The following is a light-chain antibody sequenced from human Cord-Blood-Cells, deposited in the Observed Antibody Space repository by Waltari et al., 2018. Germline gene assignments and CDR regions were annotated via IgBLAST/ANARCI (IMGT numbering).Light chain of an antibody. V-gene: IGLV2-14*03. CDR3: SSYTSSSTWV. J-gene: IGLJ3*02. CDR1: SSAVGGYNH. Sequence: QSALTQPASVSGSPGQSVPTSCTGPSSAVGGYNHFSWYQQHPGKAPKLMIYDVSNRPSGVSNRFSGSKSGNTASLTISGLQAEDEADYYCSSYTSSSTWVFGGGTKLTVL. CDR2: DVS.